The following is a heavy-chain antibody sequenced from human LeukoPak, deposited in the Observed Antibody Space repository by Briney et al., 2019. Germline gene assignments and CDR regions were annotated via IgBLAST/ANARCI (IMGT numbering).Heavy chain of an antibody. J-gene: IGHJ4*02. CDR1: GGSMSSYY. D-gene: IGHD2-15*01. CDR2: IYYSGST. CDR3: ARATRGYSSGPIDS. V-gene: IGHV4-59*01. Sequence: PSETLSLTCTVSGGSMSSYYWSWIRQPPGKGLEWIGYIYYSGSTNYNPSLKSRVTISVDTSKNQFSLKLSSVTAADTAVYYCARATRGYSSGPIDSWGQGTLVTVSS.